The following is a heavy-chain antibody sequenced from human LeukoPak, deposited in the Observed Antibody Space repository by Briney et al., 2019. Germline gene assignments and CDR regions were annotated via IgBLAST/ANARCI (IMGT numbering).Heavy chain of an antibody. Sequence: GGSLRLSCAASGFTFSSYSMNWVRQAPGKGLEWVSSISSSSSYIYYADSVKGRFTISRDNAKNSLYLQMNCLRAEDTAVYYCAREVYSSGSYDYWGQGTLVTVSS. J-gene: IGHJ4*02. CDR3: AREVYSSGSYDY. CDR2: ISSSSSYI. CDR1: GFTFSSYS. V-gene: IGHV3-21*01. D-gene: IGHD3-22*01.